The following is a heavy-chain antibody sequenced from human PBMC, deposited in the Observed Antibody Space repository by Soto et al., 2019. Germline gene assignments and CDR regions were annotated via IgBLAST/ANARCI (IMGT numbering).Heavy chain of an antibody. V-gene: IGHV3-23*01. D-gene: IGHD3-10*01. CDR2: IDGSGGIT. CDR3: VKNSGWFNT. J-gene: IGHJ5*02. CDR1: GFTFGTTD. Sequence: GGSLRLSCAASGFTFGTTDMSWVRQAPGEGLEWVSTIDGSGGITYYADSVKGRFTISRDNSRNTVYLQMNSLRSDDTALYYCVKNSGWFNTWGQGALVTVSS.